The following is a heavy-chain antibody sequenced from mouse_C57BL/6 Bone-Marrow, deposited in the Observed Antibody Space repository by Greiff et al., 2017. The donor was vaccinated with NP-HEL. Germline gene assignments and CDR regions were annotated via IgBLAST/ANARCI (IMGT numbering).Heavy chain of an antibody. D-gene: IGHD4-1*02. CDR2: IRNKANNHAT. CDR1: GFTFSDAW. Sequence: EVKLEESGGGLVQPGGSMKLSCAASGFTFSDAWMDWVRQSPEKGLEWVAEIRNKANNHATYYAESVNGRFTISRDDSKSSVYLQMNSLRAEDTGIYYCTRRGANWDEGDYWGQGTTLTVSS. CDR3: TRRGANWDEGDY. J-gene: IGHJ2*01. V-gene: IGHV6-6*01.